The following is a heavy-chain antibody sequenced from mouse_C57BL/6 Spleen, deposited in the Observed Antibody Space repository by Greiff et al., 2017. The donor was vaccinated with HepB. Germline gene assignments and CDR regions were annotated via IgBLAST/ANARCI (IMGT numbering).Heavy chain of an antibody. D-gene: IGHD1-1*01. CDR3: ARSYYYGSSPYYFDY. CDR2: IDPANGNN. V-gene: IGHV14-3*01. J-gene: IGHJ2*01. Sequence: VQLKQSVAELVRPGASVKLSCTASGFNIKNTYMHWVKQRPEQGLEWIGRIDPANGNNKYAPKFQGKATITADTSSNTAYLQLSSLTSEDTAIYYCARSYYYGSSPYYFDYWGQGTTLTVSS. CDR1: GFNIKNTY.